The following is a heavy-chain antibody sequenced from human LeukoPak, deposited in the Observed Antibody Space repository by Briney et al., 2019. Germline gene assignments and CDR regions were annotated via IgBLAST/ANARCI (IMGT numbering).Heavy chain of an antibody. Sequence: PSETLSLTCTVSGGSISSYYWSWIRQPPGKGLEWIEYIYTSGSTNYNPSLKSRVTISVDTSKNQFSLKLSSVTAADTAVYYCARATCEYSSSPSLYYYYMDVWGKGATVTVSS. CDR3: ARATCEYSSSPSLYYYYMDV. J-gene: IGHJ6*03. CDR1: GGSISSYY. CDR2: IYTSGST. V-gene: IGHV4-4*09. D-gene: IGHD6-6*01.